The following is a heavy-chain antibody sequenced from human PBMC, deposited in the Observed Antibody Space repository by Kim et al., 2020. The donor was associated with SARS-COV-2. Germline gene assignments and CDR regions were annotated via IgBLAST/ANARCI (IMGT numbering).Heavy chain of an antibody. CDR2: IIPIFGTA. CDR3: ASYPVSGWYWFDP. CDR1: GGTFSSYA. Sequence: SVKVSCKASGGTFSSYAISWVRQAPGQGLEWMGGIIPIFGTANYAQKFQGRVTITADESTSTAYMELSSLRSEDTAVYYCASYPVSGWYWFDPWGQGTLVTVSS. V-gene: IGHV1-69*13. J-gene: IGHJ5*02. D-gene: IGHD6-19*01.